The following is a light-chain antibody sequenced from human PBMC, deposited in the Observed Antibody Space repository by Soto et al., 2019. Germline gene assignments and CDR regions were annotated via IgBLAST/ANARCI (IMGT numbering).Light chain of an antibody. CDR3: QQYTAWPLT. Sequence: EIVMTQSPATLSVSPGERATLSCRASQTVNTNLAWYQQKPGQAPRLLIYDASTRATGFPARFSGSGSGTEFTLAISSLQSEDFAVYYCQQYTAWPLTFGGGTKVEI. CDR2: DAS. CDR1: QTVNTN. J-gene: IGKJ4*01. V-gene: IGKV3-15*01.